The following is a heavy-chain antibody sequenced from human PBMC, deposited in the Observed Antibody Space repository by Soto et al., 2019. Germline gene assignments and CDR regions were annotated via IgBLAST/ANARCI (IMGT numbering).Heavy chain of an antibody. CDR1: GYTFTSYG. CDR3: ARSPLGSLKDCSSTSCYAPKWLVRGAFDI. CDR2: ISAYNGNT. V-gene: IGHV1-18*01. J-gene: IGHJ3*02. Sequence: GASVKVSCKASGYTFTSYGISWVRQAPGQRLEWKGWISAYNGNTNYAQKLQGRVTMTTDTPTSTAYMELRSLRSDDTAVYYCARSPLGSLKDCSSTSCYAPKWLVRGAFDIWGQGTMVTVSS. D-gene: IGHD2-2*01.